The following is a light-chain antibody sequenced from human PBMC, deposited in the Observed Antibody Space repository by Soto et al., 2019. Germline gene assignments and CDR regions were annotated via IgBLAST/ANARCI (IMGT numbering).Light chain of an antibody. J-gene: IGKJ1*01. Sequence: EIVLTQSPGTLSLSPVERATLSCSSSQSVSSSYLAWYQQKPGQAPRLLIYGASSRATGIPDRFSGSGSGTDFTLTISGLEPEDFAVYYCQQYGSSPRTFGQGTKWIS. CDR3: QQYGSSPRT. CDR2: GAS. V-gene: IGKV3-20*01. CDR1: QSVSSSY.